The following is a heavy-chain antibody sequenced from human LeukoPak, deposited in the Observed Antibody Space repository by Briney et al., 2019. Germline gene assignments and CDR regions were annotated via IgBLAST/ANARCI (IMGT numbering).Heavy chain of an antibody. CDR3: ARVAALAGIGWGDFDY. CDR2: IDPSGGST. D-gene: IGHD6-19*01. V-gene: IGHV1-46*01. J-gene: IGHJ4*02. Sequence: ASVKVSCKASGYTFISYSMHWVRQAPGQGLEWMGIIDPSGGSTSYAQKFQGRVTMTRDMSTSTVYMELSSLRSGDTALYYCARVAALAGIGWGDFDYWGQGTLVTVSS. CDR1: GYTFISYS.